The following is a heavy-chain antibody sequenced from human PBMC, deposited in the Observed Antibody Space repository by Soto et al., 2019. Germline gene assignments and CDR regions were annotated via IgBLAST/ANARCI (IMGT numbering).Heavy chain of an antibody. D-gene: IGHD4-17*01. CDR3: ANHGRVTIGLVY. Sequence: EVQLLESGGGLVQPGGSLRLSCVVSGFTFSNYDMSWVRQAPGKGLEWVSAISASGGATYYADSVRGRFTISRDNSQNTVYLQVNSPRAEDTAVYYCANHGRVTIGLVYWGLGTLVTVSS. CDR2: ISASGGAT. V-gene: IGHV3-23*01. J-gene: IGHJ4*02. CDR1: GFTFSNYD.